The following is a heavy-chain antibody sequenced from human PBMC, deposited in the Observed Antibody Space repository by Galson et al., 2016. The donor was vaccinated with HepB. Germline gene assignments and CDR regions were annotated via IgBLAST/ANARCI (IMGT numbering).Heavy chain of an antibody. J-gene: IGHJ4*02. Sequence: SLRLSCAASGFTFSDYYMSWIRQAPGKGLECISYISSRSTYTNYADSVKGRFTISRDNAKNSLYLQMSNLRADDTAVYYCATTGTGLAARKFDYWGQGTLVTVSS. CDR1: GFTFSDYY. V-gene: IGHV3-11*06. CDR2: ISSRSTYT. D-gene: IGHD6-6*01. CDR3: ATTGTGLAARKFDY.